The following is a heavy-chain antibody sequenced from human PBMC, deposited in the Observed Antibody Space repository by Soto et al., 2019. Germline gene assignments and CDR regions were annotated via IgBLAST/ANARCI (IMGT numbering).Heavy chain of an antibody. V-gene: IGHV5-51*01. CDR2: IYPGDSDT. CDR3: SRTVYTEASIDY. Sequence: GESLKISCKGSGCSFTSYWIGWVLQMPGKGLEWMGIIYPGDSDTRYSPSFQGQVTISADKSISTAYLQWSSLKASDTAMYYVSRTVYTEASIDYWGQGTLVTVSS. J-gene: IGHJ4*02. D-gene: IGHD2-8*01. CDR1: GCSFTSYW.